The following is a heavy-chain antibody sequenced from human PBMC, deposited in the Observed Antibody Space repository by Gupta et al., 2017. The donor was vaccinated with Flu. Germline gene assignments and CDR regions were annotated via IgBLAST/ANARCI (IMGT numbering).Heavy chain of an antibody. D-gene: IGHD3-22*01. CDR1: GFTFSSYG. V-gene: IGHV3-33*01. CDR3: ARDGASELSPVLGYYDY. J-gene: IGHJ4*02. CDR2: IWYDGSNK. Sequence: QVQLVESGGGVVQPGRSLRLSCAASGFTFSSYGMHWVRQAPGKGLEWVAVIWYDGSNKYYADSVKGRFTISRDNSKNTLYLQMNSLRAEDTAVYYCARDGASELSPVLGYYDYWGQGTLVTVSS.